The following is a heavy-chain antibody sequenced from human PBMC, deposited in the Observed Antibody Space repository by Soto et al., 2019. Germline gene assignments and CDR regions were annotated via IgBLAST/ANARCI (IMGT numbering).Heavy chain of an antibody. D-gene: IGHD6-13*01. V-gene: IGHV3-66*01. J-gene: IGHJ4*02. Sequence: EVQLVESGGGLVQPGGSLRLSCAASGFTVSSNYMSWVRQAPGKGLEWVSVIYSGGSTYYADSVKSRFTISRDNSKNTLYLQMNSLRAEDTAVYYCAALISAAVVDYWGQGTLVTVSS. CDR1: GFTVSSNY. CDR2: IYSGGST. CDR3: AALISAAVVDY.